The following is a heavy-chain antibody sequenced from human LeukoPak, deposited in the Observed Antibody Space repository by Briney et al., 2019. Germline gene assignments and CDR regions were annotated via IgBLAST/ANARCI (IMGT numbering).Heavy chain of an antibody. Sequence: ASVKVSCKASGYTFTSYGISWVRQAPGQGLEWMGWISAYNGNTNYAQKLQGRVTMTTDTSTSTAYMELRSLRSDDTAVYYCARVMGKSYDFWSGYPPNWFDPWGQGTLVTVSS. V-gene: IGHV1-18*01. CDR1: GYTFTSYG. D-gene: IGHD3-3*01. J-gene: IGHJ5*02. CDR3: ARVMGKSYDFWSGYPPNWFDP. CDR2: ISAYNGNT.